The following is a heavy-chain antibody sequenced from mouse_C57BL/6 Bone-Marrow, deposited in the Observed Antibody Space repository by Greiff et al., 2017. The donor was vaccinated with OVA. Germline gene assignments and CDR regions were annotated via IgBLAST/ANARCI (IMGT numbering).Heavy chain of an antibody. J-gene: IGHJ1*03. CDR2: IWSGGST. CDR3: ARRFGYYEYFDV. V-gene: IGHV2-2*01. D-gene: IGHD2-3*01. CDR1: GFSLTSYG. Sequence: VKLVESGPGLVQPSQSLSITCTVSGFSLTSYGVHWVRQSPGKGLEWLGVIWSGGSTDYNAAFISRLSISKDNSKSQVFFKMNSLQADDTAIYYCARRFGYYEYFDVWGTGTTVTVSS.